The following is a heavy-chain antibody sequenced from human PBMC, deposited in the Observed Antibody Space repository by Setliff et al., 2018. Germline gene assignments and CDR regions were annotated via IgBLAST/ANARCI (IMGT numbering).Heavy chain of an antibody. J-gene: IGHJ5*02. V-gene: IGHV3-43*01. CDR2: ISWDGGST. CDR3: ARDPFGNPVFDP. CDR1: GFTFDDYT. D-gene: IGHD3-10*01. Sequence: GGSLRLSCAASGFTFDDYTMHWVRQAPGKGLEWVSLISWDGGSTYYVDSVKGRFSISRDNTKNSLYLQMNSLRAGDTAVYYCARDPFGNPVFDPWGQGTLVTVSS.